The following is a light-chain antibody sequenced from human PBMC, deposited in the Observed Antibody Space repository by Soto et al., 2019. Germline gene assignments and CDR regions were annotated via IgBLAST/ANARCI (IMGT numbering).Light chain of an antibody. CDR3: MQALSRT. CDR1: QSLLHSNGYNY. V-gene: IGKV2-28*01. Sequence: DIVMTQSPLSLPVTPGEPASISCRSSQSLLHSNGYNYLDWYLQKPGQSPQLLIYLGSNLASGVPDRFSGSVSVTYFTLKISRVEAEDFGVYYCMQALSRTFGQGTKVEIK. J-gene: IGKJ1*01. CDR2: LGS.